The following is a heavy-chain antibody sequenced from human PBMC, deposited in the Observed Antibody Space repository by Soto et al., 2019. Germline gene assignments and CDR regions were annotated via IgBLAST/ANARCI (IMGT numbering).Heavy chain of an antibody. CDR2: IRSKANSYAT. V-gene: IGHV3-73*01. D-gene: IGHD2-15*01. CDR1: GFTFSGSA. J-gene: IGHJ4*02. Sequence: EVQLVESGGGLVQPGGSLKLSCAASGFTFSGSAMHWVRQASGKGLEWVGRIRSKANSYATAYAASVKGRFTISRDDSKNTAYLQMNSLKTEDTAVYYCTRHDGGYCSGGSCHPFDYWGQGTLVTFSS. CDR3: TRHDGGYCSGGSCHPFDY.